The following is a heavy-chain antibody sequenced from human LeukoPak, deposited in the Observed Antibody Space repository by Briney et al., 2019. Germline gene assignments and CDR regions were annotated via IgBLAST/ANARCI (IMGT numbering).Heavy chain of an antibody. CDR3: ARGYGGSYPVGYYYYYYMDV. J-gene: IGHJ6*03. D-gene: IGHD1-26*01. CDR1: GGTFSSYA. CDR2: IIPIFGTA. Sequence: ASVKVSCKASGGTFSSYAISWVRQAPGQGLEWMGGIIPIFGTANYAQKFQGRVTITADKSTSTAYMELSSLRSEDTAVYYCARGYGGSYPVGYYYYYYMDVWGKGTTVTVSS. V-gene: IGHV1-69*06.